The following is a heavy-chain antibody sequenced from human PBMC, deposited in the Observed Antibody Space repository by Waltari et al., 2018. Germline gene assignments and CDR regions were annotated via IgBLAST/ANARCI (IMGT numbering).Heavy chain of an antibody. CDR1: GFTFGISA. J-gene: IGHJ4*02. Sequence: EVQLLPSGGVVVRPGGSLSLSCEASGFTFGISALAWVRQAPGKGLEWVSSINDSGDSTHYADSVEGRFTISRDNSKNILFLQMDSLRADDTAVYYCAKGRPHDYYDSSGYYDWGQGSLVTVSA. CDR3: AKGRPHDYYDSSGYYD. D-gene: IGHD3-22*01. V-gene: IGHV3-23*01. CDR2: INDSGDST.